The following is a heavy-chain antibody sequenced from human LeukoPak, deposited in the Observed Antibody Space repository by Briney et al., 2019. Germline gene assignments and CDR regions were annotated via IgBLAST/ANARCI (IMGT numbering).Heavy chain of an antibody. J-gene: IGHJ4*02. D-gene: IGHD3-22*01. Sequence: MPSETLSLTCTVSGGSISSSSYYWGWIRQPPGKGLEWIGSIYYSGSTYYNPSLKSRVTISVDTSKNQFSLKLSSVTAADTAVYYCARVYKPARTWYYDSSGYSYFDYWGQGTLVTVSS. CDR1: GGSISSSSYY. CDR3: ARVYKPARTWYYDSSGYSYFDY. CDR2: IYYSGST. V-gene: IGHV4-39*07.